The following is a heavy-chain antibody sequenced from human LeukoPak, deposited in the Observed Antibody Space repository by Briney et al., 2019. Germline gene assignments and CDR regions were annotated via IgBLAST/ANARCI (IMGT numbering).Heavy chain of an antibody. Sequence: PGGSLRLSCAASGFTFSSYAMSWVRQAPGKGPEWVANINEDGSEKNYVDSVRGRFTISRDNAKNSLYLQMNSLRAEDTAVYYCAREPGYSSGLWGQGTLVTVSS. V-gene: IGHV3-7*01. CDR3: AREPGYSSGL. J-gene: IGHJ4*02. D-gene: IGHD5-12*01. CDR2: INEDGSEK. CDR1: GFTFSSYA.